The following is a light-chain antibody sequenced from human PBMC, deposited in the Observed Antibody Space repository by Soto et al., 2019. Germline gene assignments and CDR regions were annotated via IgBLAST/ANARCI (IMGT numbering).Light chain of an antibody. CDR2: KAS. CDR1: QSISDW. J-gene: IGKJ2*01. Sequence: DIQMTQSPSTLSASVGDRVTITCRASQSISDWLAWYQQKPGKAPKLLIYKASNLQSGVSSRFSGSGFGTEFTLTVSSLQPDDSATYYCQQYDSFSPYTFGQGTKLEIK. CDR3: QQYDSFSPYT. V-gene: IGKV1-5*03.